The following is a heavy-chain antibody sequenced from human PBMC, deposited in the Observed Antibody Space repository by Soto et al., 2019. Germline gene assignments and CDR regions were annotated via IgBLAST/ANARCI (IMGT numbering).Heavy chain of an antibody. CDR1: GGTFSSYA. V-gene: IGHV1-69*01. J-gene: IGHJ6*02. CDR3: ARSQGRSRSLDRYYYCCYGMDV. D-gene: IGHD2-2*01. CDR2: IIPIIGTA. Sequence: QVQLVQSGAEVKKPGSSVKVSCKAPGGTFSSYAISWVRQAPGQGLEMMGGIIPIIGTATYAQKIQGRLTITADGSTRTGYMEMRRLRSAETAVYDSARSQGRSRSLDRYYYCCYGMDVVGQGATVNVYS.